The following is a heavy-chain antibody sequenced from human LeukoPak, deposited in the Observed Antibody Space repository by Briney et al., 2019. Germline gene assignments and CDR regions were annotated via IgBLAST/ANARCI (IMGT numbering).Heavy chain of an antibody. D-gene: IGHD3-16*01. CDR3: ARGGDWAHDS. CDR1: GGSISSYY. V-gene: IGHV4-4*07. J-gene: IGHJ5*01. Sequence: SETLSLTCTVSGGSISSYYWSWIRQPAGKGLEWIGRIYTSGSTNYNPSLKSRLTLSVDMSKNQFSLKLSSVTAADAAVYYCARGGDWAHDSWGQGTLVTVSS. CDR2: IYTSGST.